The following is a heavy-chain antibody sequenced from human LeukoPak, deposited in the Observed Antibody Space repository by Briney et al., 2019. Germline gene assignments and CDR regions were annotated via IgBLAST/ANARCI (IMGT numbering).Heavy chain of an antibody. V-gene: IGHV4-59*01. Sequence: SETLSLTCTVSGGSISSYYWSWIRQPPGKGLEWIGYIYYSGSTNYNPSLKSRVTISLVTSKNQFSLRLSSVTAADTAVYYCARDGEGYSYGLGAFDIWGQGTVVTVSS. CDR1: GGSISSYY. CDR3: ARDGEGYSYGLGAFDI. J-gene: IGHJ3*02. D-gene: IGHD5-18*01. CDR2: IYYSGST.